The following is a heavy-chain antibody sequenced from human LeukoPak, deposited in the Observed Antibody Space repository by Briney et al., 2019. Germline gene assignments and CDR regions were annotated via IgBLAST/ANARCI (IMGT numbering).Heavy chain of an antibody. V-gene: IGHV3-21*01. CDR2: ISSSSSYI. CDR3: ARDGYSSSWGHPGDHSDFDY. Sequence: GGSLRLSCAASGFTFSSYSMNWVRQAPGKGLEWVSSISSSSSYIYYADSVKGRFTISRDNAKNSLYLQMNSLRAEDTAVYYCARDGYSSSWGHPGDHSDFDYWGQGTLVTVSS. J-gene: IGHJ4*02. D-gene: IGHD6-13*01. CDR1: GFTFSSYS.